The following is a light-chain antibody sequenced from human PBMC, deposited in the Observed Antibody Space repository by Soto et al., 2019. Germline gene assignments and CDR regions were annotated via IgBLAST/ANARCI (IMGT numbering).Light chain of an antibody. CDR2: AAS. CDR1: QSANST. CDR3: QQYNCWPWT. V-gene: IGKV3-15*01. J-gene: IGKJ1*01. Sequence: EIVMTQSPCPLSVSPWARATPSCSASQSANSTIAWYQHRPGQPPRLLIYAASTRATGIPGRFSGSGSGTDFTLTISSLQSEDFAVYYCQQYNCWPWTFGQGTKVESK.